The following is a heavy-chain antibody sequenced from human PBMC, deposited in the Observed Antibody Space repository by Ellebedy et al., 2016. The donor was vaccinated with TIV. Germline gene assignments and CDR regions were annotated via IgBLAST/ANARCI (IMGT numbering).Heavy chain of an antibody. CDR2: ISYDGSNK. J-gene: IGHJ4*02. Sequence: GESLKISXAASGFTFSSYGMHWVRQAPGKGLEWVAVISYDGSNKYYADSVKGRFTISRDNSKNTLYLQMNSLRAEDTAVYYCARVTGGPGPFDYWGQGTLVTVSS. CDR1: GFTFSSYG. D-gene: IGHD7-27*01. CDR3: ARVTGGPGPFDY. V-gene: IGHV3-30*03.